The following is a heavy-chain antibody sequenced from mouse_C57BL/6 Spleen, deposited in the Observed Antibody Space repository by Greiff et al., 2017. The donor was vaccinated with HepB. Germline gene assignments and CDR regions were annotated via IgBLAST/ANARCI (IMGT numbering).Heavy chain of an antibody. V-gene: IGHV7-3*01. J-gene: IGHJ3*01. CDR1: GFTFTDYY. CDR2: IRNKANGYTT. Sequence: EVKLVESGGGLVQPGGSLSLSCAASGFTFTDYYMSWVRQPPGKALEWLGFIRNKANGYTTEYSASVKGRFTISRDNSQSILYLQMNALRAEDSATYYCARYDYDGYYAWFAYWGQGTLVTVSA. D-gene: IGHD2-3*01. CDR3: ARYDYDGYYAWFAY.